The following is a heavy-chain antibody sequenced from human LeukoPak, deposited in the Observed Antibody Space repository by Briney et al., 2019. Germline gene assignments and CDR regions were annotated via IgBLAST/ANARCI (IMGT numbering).Heavy chain of an antibody. Sequence: GGSLRLSCAASGFTFSSYWMSWVRQAPGKGLEWVANIKQDGSEKYYVDSVKGRVTISRDNAKNSLYLQMNSLRAEDTAVYYCAGDPELGAFDYWGQGTLVTVSS. J-gene: IGHJ4*02. D-gene: IGHD7-27*01. V-gene: IGHV3-7*01. CDR2: IKQDGSEK. CDR3: AGDPELGAFDY. CDR1: GFTFSSYW.